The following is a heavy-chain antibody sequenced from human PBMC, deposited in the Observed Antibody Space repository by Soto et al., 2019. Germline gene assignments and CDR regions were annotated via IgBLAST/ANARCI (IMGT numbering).Heavy chain of an antibody. Sequence: GGSLRLSCAASGFTFSSYAMRWVRQAPGKGLEWVSAISGSGGNTHYADSVKGRFTISRDNSKNTLYLQMNSLRAEDTAVYYCAKSGDCSSSTCSYYYMDVWGKGTTVTVSS. CDR2: ISGSGGNT. CDR1: GFTFSSYA. J-gene: IGHJ6*03. CDR3: AKSGDCSSSTCSYYYMDV. V-gene: IGHV3-23*01. D-gene: IGHD2-15*01.